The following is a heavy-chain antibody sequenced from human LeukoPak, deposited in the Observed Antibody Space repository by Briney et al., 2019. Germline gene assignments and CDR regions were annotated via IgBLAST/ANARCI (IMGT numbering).Heavy chain of an antibody. Sequence: PGGSLRLSCAVSGFTFSNFWMSWVRQAPGRGLEWVANIHTEGNEKYHVESVKGRFTISRDNAKNSLFLQMNGLRAEDTAVYYCARGDDFSGDHWGQGTLVTVSS. CDR2: IHTEGNEK. J-gene: IGHJ4*02. D-gene: IGHD1-1*01. CDR1: GFTFSNFW. V-gene: IGHV3-7*04. CDR3: ARGDDFSGDH.